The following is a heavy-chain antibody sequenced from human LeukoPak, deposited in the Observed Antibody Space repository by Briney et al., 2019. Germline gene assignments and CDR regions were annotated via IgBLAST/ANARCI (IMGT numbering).Heavy chain of an antibody. CDR2: IRFDGTNR. CDR1: GFTFSNRI. V-gene: IGHV3-30*02. D-gene: IGHD3/OR15-3a*01. CDR3: ARDAYHSGDLDQ. J-gene: IGHJ4*02. Sequence: GGSLRLSCAASGFTFSNRIMHWVRQAPGKGLEWVSFIRFDGTNRHYVDSVKGRFTISRDNPNNMLYLQMNSLKFDDTAVYYCARDAYHSGDLDQWGEGTLVIVSS.